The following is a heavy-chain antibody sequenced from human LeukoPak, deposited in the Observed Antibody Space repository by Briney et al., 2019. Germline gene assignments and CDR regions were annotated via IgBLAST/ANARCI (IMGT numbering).Heavy chain of an antibody. V-gene: IGHV3-7*01. CDR3: ARGTVGYYYYYMDV. J-gene: IGHJ6*03. CDR2: IKQDGSEK. CDR1: GFTFSSYW. D-gene: IGHD4-23*01. Sequence: GGSLRLSCAASGFTFSSYWMSWVRQAPGKGLEWVANIKQDGSEKYYVDSVKGRFTISRDNAKNSLYLQMNSLRAEDTAVYYCARGTVGYYYYYMDVWGKGTTVTVSS.